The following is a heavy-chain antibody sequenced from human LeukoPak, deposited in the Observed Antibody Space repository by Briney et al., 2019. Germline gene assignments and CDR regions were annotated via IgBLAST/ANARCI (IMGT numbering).Heavy chain of an antibody. J-gene: IGHJ4*02. CDR2: ISSSSSYI. D-gene: IGHD6-19*01. CDR1: GFTFSSYS. Sequence: GGSLRRSCAASGFTFSSYSMNWVRQAPGKGLEWVSSISSSSSYIYYADSVKGRFTISRDNAKNSLYLQMNSLRAEDTAVYYCARDSYSSGWDLDYWGQGTLVTVSS. V-gene: IGHV3-21*01. CDR3: ARDSYSSGWDLDY.